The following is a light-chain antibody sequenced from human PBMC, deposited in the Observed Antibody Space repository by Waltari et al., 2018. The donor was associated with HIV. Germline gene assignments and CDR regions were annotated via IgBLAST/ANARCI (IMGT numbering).Light chain of an antibody. CDR2: GAS. J-gene: IGKJ4*02. CDR1: QSASSY. CDR3: QQYYNWPLT. V-gene: IGKV3-15*01. Sequence: EIVMTQSPAPLSVSPGERAPLSCRASQSASSYLAWYQQKPGQAPRLLIYGASTRATGIPARFSGSGSGTEFTLTISSLQSEDFAVYYCQQYYNWPLTFGGGTKVEIK.